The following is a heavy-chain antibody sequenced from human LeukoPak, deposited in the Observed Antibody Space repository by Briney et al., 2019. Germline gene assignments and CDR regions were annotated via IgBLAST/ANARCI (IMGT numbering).Heavy chain of an antibody. CDR1: GGSISSSNW. Sequence: SETLSLTCAVSGGSISSSNWWSWVRQPPGKGLEWIGEIYHSGSTNYNPSLKSRVTISVDKSKNQFSLKLSSVTAADTTVYYCARGLRWIWFGELPRFDPWGQGTLVTVSS. CDR3: ARGLRWIWFGELPRFDP. D-gene: IGHD3-10*01. CDR2: IYHSGST. V-gene: IGHV4-4*02. J-gene: IGHJ5*02.